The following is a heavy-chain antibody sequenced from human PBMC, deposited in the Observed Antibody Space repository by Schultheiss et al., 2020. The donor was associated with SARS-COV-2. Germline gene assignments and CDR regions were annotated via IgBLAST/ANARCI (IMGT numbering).Heavy chain of an antibody. J-gene: IGHJ6*02. V-gene: IGHV4-31*03. CDR3: AGDPGYSYGSYYYYYGMDV. D-gene: IGHD5-18*01. CDR2: IYYSGST. Sequence: SQTLSLTCTVSGGSISSGGYYWSWIRQHPGKGLEWIGYIYYSGSTYYNPSLKSRVTISVDTSKNQFSLKLSSVTAADTAVYYCAGDPGYSYGSYYYYYGMDVWGQGTTVTVSS. CDR1: GGSISSGGYY.